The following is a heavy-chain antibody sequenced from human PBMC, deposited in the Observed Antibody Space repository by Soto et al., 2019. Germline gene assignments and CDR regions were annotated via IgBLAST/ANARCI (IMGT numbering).Heavy chain of an antibody. CDR3: ARGGFSSSPVGYFDY. CDR2: IIPIFGTA. D-gene: IGHD6-6*01. V-gene: IGHV1-69*01. J-gene: IGHJ4*02. CDR1: GGTFSSYA. Sequence: QVQLVQSGAEVKKPGSSVKVSCKASGGTFSSYAISWVRQAPGQGLEWMGGIIPIFGTANYAQKFQGRVTSTADESTSTSYMELSSLRSEDTAVYYCARGGFSSSPVGYFDYWGQGTLVTVSS.